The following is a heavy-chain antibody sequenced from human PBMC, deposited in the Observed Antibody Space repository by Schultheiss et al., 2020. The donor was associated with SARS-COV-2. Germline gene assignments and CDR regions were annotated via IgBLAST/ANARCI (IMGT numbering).Heavy chain of an antibody. CDR1: GYSISSGYY. V-gene: IGHV4-38-2*02. CDR3: AKDFGDSSGYYINIDY. D-gene: IGHD3-22*01. CDR2: IYHSGST. Sequence: SETLSLTCTVSGYSISSGYYWSWLRQPPGKGLEWIGEIYHSGSTYYNPSLKSRVTISVDTSKNQFSLKLSSVTAADTAVYYCAKDFGDSSGYYINIDYWGQGTLVTVSS. J-gene: IGHJ4*02.